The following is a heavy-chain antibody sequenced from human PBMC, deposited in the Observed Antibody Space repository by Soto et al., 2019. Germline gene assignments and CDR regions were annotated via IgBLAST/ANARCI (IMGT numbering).Heavy chain of an antibody. V-gene: IGHV3-72*01. CDR1: GFTFSVHY. D-gene: IGHD4-17*01. Sequence: EVQLVESGGGLVQPGGSLRLSCAASGFTFSVHYMDWVRQAPGKGLEWVGRTRNKANSYTTAYAASVKGRFTISRDDSKNSLYMQMNSLKPEDTAVYYCTRDWNGAYVPEPWGQGTLVTVSS. CDR3: TRDWNGAYVPEP. J-gene: IGHJ5*02. CDR2: TRNKANSYTT.